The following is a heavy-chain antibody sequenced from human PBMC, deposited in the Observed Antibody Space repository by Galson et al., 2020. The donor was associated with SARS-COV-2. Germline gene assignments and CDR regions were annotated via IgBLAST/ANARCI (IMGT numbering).Heavy chain of an antibody. V-gene: IGHV4-61*10. CDR3: AGYDFWSASYS. D-gene: IGHD3-3*01. CDR2: IYSSGSA. CDR1: GASVTGTTYY. J-gene: IGHJ4*02. Sequence: SETLSLTCTVSGASVTGTTYYWNWIRQPAGKGLEWIGNIYSSGSANYNPSLKSRATISVDTSKSHFSLTLSSVTAADTAVYYCAGYDFWSASYSWGQGTLVTVSS.